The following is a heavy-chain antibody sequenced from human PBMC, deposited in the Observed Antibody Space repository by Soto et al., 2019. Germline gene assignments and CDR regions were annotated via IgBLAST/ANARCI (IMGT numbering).Heavy chain of an antibody. Sequence: ASVKVSCKASGYKFTNYGFTWVRQAPGQGLEWVGWISAYNGNTNYAQNLQGRVTMTTDTSTTTAYMELRSLRSDDTAVYYCARYNTGHSDYWGQGTLVTVSS. CDR2: ISAYNGNT. CDR3: ARYNTGHSDY. D-gene: IGHD1-20*01. J-gene: IGHJ4*02. CDR1: GYKFTNYG. V-gene: IGHV1-18*01.